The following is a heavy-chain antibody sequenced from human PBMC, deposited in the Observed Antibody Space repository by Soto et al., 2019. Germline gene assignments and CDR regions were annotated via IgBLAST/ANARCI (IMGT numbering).Heavy chain of an antibody. CDR1: GFAVSNNY. J-gene: IGHJ4*02. V-gene: IGHV3-53*01. CDR2: VYSGGTT. Sequence: GGSLRLSCVASGFAVSNNYMNWVRQAPGKGLEWVPVVYSGGTTYYADSVRGRFTVSRDDSKNTLFLQMSSLRAEDTAVYYCARAGSPFDSDSSGYWGFDHWGQGTLVTVSS. D-gene: IGHD3-22*01. CDR3: ARAGSPFDSDSSGYWGFDH.